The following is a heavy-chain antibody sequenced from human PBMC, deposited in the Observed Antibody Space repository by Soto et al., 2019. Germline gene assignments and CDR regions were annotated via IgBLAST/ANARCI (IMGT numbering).Heavy chain of an antibody. D-gene: IGHD2-21*01. CDR1: GLTFSSDA. J-gene: IGHJ4*02. V-gene: IGHV3-23*01. CDR2: ISYYGGGT. CDR3: ATGGGSSITGWWWAPGH. Sequence: EVQLLESGGALVQPGGSLRVSCEASGLTFSSDAMTWVRQAPGKGLEWVSSISYYGGGTYYADSVRGRFTISRDESENTVNLQMNSLRPEDTATYYCATGGGSSITGWWWAPGHWGQGTLVTVSS.